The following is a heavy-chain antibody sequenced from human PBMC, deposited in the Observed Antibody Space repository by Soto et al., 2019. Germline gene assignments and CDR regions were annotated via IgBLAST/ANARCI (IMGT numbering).Heavy chain of an antibody. CDR1: GFRFEDYA. J-gene: IGHJ6*02. D-gene: IGHD3-10*01. V-gene: IGHV3-9*01. Sequence: EVQLVESGGGLVQPGRSLRLSCAASGFRFEDYAMHWVRQAPGQGLEWVSGIAWNGDIIGYADSVKGRFTISRDNGKKSLYLQMNSLRPEDTALYYCAKDHYGTAIYGMDVWGQGTTVTVSS. CDR2: IAWNGDII. CDR3: AKDHYGTAIYGMDV.